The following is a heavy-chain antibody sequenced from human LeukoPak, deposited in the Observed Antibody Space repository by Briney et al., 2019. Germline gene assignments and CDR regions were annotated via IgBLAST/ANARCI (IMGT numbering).Heavy chain of an antibody. D-gene: IGHD1-26*01. CDR3: ARDSGSYFRFMFDP. CDR2: INPSSGGT. V-gene: IGHV1-2*02. Sequence: ASVKVSCKASGYTFTVCYIHWVRQAPGQGLEWMGWINPSSGGTNYAQKFQGRVTMTSDTSISTAYMEVSRLRSDDTAVYYCARDSGSYFRFMFDPWGQGTLVSVSS. CDR1: GYTFTVCY. J-gene: IGHJ5*02.